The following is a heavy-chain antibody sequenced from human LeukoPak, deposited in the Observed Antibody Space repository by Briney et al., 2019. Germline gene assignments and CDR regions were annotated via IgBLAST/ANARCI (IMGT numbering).Heavy chain of an antibody. J-gene: IGHJ5*02. CDR1: GFTLSSFA. CDR3: VKSALNYGANWFDP. CDR2: ISSNGEGT. D-gene: IGHD4/OR15-4a*01. Sequence: GGSLRLSCSASGFTLSSFAMHWVRQAPGKGLDYISSISSNGEGTYYADSVKGRCTISRDNSKNTLYLQMSSLRTEDTGVYWRVKSALNYGANWFDPWGQGTLVTVSS. V-gene: IGHV3-64D*09.